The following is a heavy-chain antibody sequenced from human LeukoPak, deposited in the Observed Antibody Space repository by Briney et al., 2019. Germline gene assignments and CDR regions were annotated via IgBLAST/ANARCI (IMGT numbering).Heavy chain of an antibody. CDR3: ARDSGASSGWYGRFDY. V-gene: IGHV1-18*01. Sequence: ASVKLSCKASGYTFTSYGISWVRQAPGQGLEWMGWISAHNGNTNYAQKLQGRVTMTTDTSTSTAYMELRSLRSDDTAVYYCARDSGASSGWYGRFDYWGQGTLVTVSS. J-gene: IGHJ4*02. D-gene: IGHD6-19*01. CDR2: ISAHNGNT. CDR1: GYTFTSYG.